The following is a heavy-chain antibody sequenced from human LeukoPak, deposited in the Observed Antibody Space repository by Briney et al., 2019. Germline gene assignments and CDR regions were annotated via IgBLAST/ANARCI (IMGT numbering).Heavy chain of an antibody. D-gene: IGHD3-16*01. CDR3: ARVVPDGGLRIDY. CDR1: GGSISSYY. V-gene: IGHV4-59*01. J-gene: IGHJ4*02. Sequence: PSETLSLTCTVSGGSISSYYWSWIRQPPGKGLEWIGYIYYSGSTNYNPSLKSRVTISVDTSKNQFSLKLSSVTAADTAVYYCARVVPDGGLRIDYWGQGTLVTVSS. CDR2: IYYSGST.